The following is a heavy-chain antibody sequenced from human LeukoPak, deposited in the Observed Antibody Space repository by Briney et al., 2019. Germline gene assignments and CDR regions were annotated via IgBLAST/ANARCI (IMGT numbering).Heavy chain of an antibody. J-gene: IGHJ4*02. CDR2: IKQDGSAR. CDR3: AGCAGNSCYFDY. CDR1: GFSFISYW. V-gene: IGHV3-7*01. Sequence: GGSLRLSCAASGFSFISYWMSWVRQAPGKGLEWVANIKQDGSARNYVDSVKGRFTISRDNAKNSLYLQLNSLRAEDTAVYYCAGCAGNSCYFDYWGQGTLVIVSS. D-gene: IGHD2-21*01.